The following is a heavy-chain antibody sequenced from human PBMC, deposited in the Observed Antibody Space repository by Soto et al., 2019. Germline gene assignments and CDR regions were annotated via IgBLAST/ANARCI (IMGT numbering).Heavy chain of an antibody. Sequence: PGGSLRLSCAASGFIVSDNDINWVRQAPGKGLEWVSVTYTGGYTYYADSVKGRFTISRDNSKNTLYLQMNSLRAEDTAVYYCAREVSGTSFDYWGQGTLVTVSS. CDR3: AREVSGTSFDY. J-gene: IGHJ4*02. D-gene: IGHD1-7*01. CDR1: GFIVSDND. CDR2: TYTGGYT. V-gene: IGHV3-53*01.